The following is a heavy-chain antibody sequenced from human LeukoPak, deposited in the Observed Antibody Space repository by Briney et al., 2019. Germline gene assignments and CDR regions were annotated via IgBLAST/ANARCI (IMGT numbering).Heavy chain of an antibody. CDR1: GFTFSSYA. D-gene: IGHD6-6*01. CDR3: TRRESQGSSTNWYFDL. Sequence: GGSLRLSCAASGFTFSSYAMSWVRQAPGKGLEWVLAISGSGGSTYYADSVKGRFTISRDNSKNTLYLQMNSLKTEDTAVYYCTRRESQGSSTNWYFDLWGRGTLVTVSS. CDR2: ISGSGGST. V-gene: IGHV3-23*01. J-gene: IGHJ2*01.